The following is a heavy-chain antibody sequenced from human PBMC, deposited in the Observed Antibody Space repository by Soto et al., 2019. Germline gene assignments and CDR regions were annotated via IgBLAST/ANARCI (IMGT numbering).Heavy chain of an antibody. D-gene: IGHD3-22*01. CDR2: IYYSGST. Sequence: SETLSLTCTVSGGSISSYYWSWIRQPPGKGLEWIGYIYYSGSTNYNPSLKSRVTISVDTSKNQFSLKLSSVTAADTAVYYCSRVYYHVYYDSSRAGAFDIWGQGTMVTVSS. CDR3: SRVYYHVYYDSSRAGAFDI. J-gene: IGHJ3*02. V-gene: IGHV4-59*01. CDR1: GGSISSYY.